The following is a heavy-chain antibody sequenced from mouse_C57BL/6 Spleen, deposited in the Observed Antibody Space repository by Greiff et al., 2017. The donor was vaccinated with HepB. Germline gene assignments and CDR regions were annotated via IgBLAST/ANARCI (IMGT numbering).Heavy chain of an antibody. CDR3: VREDYYGSSYEDYAMDY. CDR2: IRSKSNNYAT. D-gene: IGHD1-1*01. Sequence: EVQLVESGGGLVQPKGSLKLSCAASGFSFNTYAMNWVRQAPGKGLEWVARIRSKSNNYATYYADSVKDRFTISRDDSESMLYLQMNNLKTEDTAMYYCVREDYYGSSYEDYAMDYWGQGTSVTVSS. CDR1: GFSFNTYA. V-gene: IGHV10-1*01. J-gene: IGHJ4*01.